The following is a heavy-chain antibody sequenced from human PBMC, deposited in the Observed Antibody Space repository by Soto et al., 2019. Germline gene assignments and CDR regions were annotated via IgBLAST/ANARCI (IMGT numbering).Heavy chain of an antibody. D-gene: IGHD5-18*01. J-gene: IGHJ4*02. Sequence: SETLSLTCTVSGGSISSGGYYWSWIRQHPGKGLEWIGYIYYSGSTYYNPSLKSRVTISVDTSKNQSSLKLSSVTAADTAVYYCARGDVDTAMVTLAPHYFDYWGQGTLVTVSS. CDR1: GGSISSGGYY. CDR2: IYYSGST. CDR3: ARGDVDTAMVTLAPHYFDY. V-gene: IGHV4-31*03.